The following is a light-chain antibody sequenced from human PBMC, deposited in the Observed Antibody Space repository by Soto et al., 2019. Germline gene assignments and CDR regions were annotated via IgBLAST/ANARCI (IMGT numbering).Light chain of an antibody. Sequence: DIQMTQSPSTLSASVGDRVTITCRASQSISSWLAWYQQKPGKAPKLLIYKASSLKSGVPSRFSGSGSGTEFNLTISSLQPDDFATYYCQQCNSYPYTFGQGTKLEIK. CDR2: KAS. CDR3: QQCNSYPYT. J-gene: IGKJ2*01. V-gene: IGKV1-5*03. CDR1: QSISSW.